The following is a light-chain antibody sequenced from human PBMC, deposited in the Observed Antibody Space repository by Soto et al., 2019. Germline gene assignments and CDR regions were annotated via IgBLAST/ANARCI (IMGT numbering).Light chain of an antibody. J-gene: IGLJ3*02. CDR1: SSDVGGYNY. Sequence: QSALPQPASVSGSPGQSIPISCTGTSSDVGGYNYVSWYQQHPGNAPKLMIYGVTNRPSGVANRFSGSKSGNTASLTISGLQAEDEADYYCSSYTRGSTLRVFGGGTKLTVL. CDR2: GVT. V-gene: IGLV2-14*01. CDR3: SSYTRGSTLRV.